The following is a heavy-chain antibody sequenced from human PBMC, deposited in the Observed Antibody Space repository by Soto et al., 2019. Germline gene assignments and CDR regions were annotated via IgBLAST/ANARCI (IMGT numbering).Heavy chain of an antibody. D-gene: IGHD4-17*01. V-gene: IGHV1-2*02. J-gene: IGHJ4*02. CDR1: GYTFTGYY. CDR2: TNPNSGGT. CDR3: ARGVRTTYYIEY. Sequence: RASVKVFFKACGYTFTGYYMHWLRQAPGQGLEWMGWTNPNSGGTNYAQKFQGRVTMTRDTSISTAYMELSRLRSDDTAVYYCARGVRTTYYIEYWRQGTVLTVSS.